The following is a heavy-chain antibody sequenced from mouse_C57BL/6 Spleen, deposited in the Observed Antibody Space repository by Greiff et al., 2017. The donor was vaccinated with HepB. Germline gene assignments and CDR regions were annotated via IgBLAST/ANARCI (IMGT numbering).Heavy chain of an antibody. CDR3: ARPAYYSNYPWYFDV. CDR2: INPSNGGT. Sequence: QVQLQQPGTELVKPGASVKLSCKASGYTFTSYWMHWVKQRPGQGLEWIGNINPSNGGTNYNEKFKSKATLTVDKSSSTAYMQPSSLTSEDSAVYYCARPAYYSNYPWYFDVWGTGTTVTVSS. D-gene: IGHD2-5*01. CDR1: GYTFTSYW. V-gene: IGHV1-53*01. J-gene: IGHJ1*03.